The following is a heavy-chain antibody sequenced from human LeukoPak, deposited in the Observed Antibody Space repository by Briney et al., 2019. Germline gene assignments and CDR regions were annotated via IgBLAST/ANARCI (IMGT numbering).Heavy chain of an antibody. CDR3: AQERYGSGSFSP. J-gene: IGHJ5*02. CDR2: IYWDDDK. V-gene: IGHV2-5*02. CDR1: GFSFTTSRVG. Sequence: SGPTLLKPTQTLTLTCTFSGFSFTTSRVGVSWIRQPPGKALEWLAIIYWDDDKYYSPSLKSRLTINKDTSKNQVVLTLTNMDPVDTATYYCAQERYGSGSFSPWGQGTLVTVSS. D-gene: IGHD3-10*01.